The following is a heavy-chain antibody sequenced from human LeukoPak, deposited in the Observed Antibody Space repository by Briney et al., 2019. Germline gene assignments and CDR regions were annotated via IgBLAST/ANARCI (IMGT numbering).Heavy chain of an antibody. CDR3: ARAGRYCSSTSCRNYYYYGMDV. CDR2: IYYSGST. Sequence: SETLSLTCTVSGGSISSYYWSWIRQPPGKGLEWIGYIYYSGSTNYNPSLKSRVTISVDTSKNQFSLKLSSVTAADTAVYYCARAGRYCSSTSCRNYYYYGMDVWGQGTTVTVSS. V-gene: IGHV4-59*01. CDR1: GGSISSYY. D-gene: IGHD2-2*01. J-gene: IGHJ6*02.